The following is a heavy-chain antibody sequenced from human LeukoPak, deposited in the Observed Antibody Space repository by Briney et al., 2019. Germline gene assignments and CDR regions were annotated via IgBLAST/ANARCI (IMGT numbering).Heavy chain of an antibody. V-gene: IGHV1-69*04. J-gene: IGHJ6*02. D-gene: IGHD5-24*01. CDR1: GGTFSSYA. CDR2: IIPILGIA. Sequence: SVKVSCKASGGTFSSYAISWVRQAPGQGLEWMGRIIPILGIANYAQKFQGRVTITADKSTSTAYMELSSLRSEDTAVYYCAREVGMATMIYYYYYGMDVSYGMDVWGQGTTVTVSS. CDR3: AREVGMATMIYYYYYGMDVSYGMDV.